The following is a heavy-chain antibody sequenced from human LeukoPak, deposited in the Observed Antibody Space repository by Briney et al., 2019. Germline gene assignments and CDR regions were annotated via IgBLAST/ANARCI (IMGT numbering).Heavy chain of an antibody. J-gene: IGHJ4*02. CDR1: GFTFINYN. CDR3: ARDSTVGSITPYYFDH. D-gene: IGHD3-3*01. CDR2: ISSSSSYI. Sequence: GGSLRLSCVVSGFTFINYNMNWVRQARGKGVEWVSSISSSSSYIFHADSVKGRFTISRDNAKNSLYLEMNSLRADDTAVYYCARDSTVGSITPYYFDHWGQGTLVTVSS. V-gene: IGHV3-21*01.